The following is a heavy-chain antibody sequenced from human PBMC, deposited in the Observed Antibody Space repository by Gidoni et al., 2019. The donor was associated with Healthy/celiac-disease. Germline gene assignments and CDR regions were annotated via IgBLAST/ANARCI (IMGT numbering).Heavy chain of an antibody. CDR2: ISGSGGST. CDR1: GFTFSSYA. J-gene: IGHJ5*02. D-gene: IGHD4-4*01. V-gene: IGHV3-23*01. CDR3: AKTALHQIRSWFDP. Sequence: EVQRLESGGGWVQPGGSLRHSCAASGFTFSSYAMSWVRQAPGKGLEWVSAISGSGGSTYYADSVKGRFTISRDNSKNTLYLQMNSLRAEDTAVYYCAKTALHQIRSWFDPWGQGTLVTVSS.